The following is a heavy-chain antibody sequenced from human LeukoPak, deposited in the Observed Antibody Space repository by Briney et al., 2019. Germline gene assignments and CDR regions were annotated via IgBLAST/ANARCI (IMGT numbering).Heavy chain of an antibody. V-gene: IGHV4-39*01. D-gene: IGHD4-11*01. Sequence: SETLSLTCTVSGGSISSSSYYWGWIRQPPGKGLEWIGSIYYSGSTYYNPSLKSRVTISADTSKNQFSLKLSSVTAADTAVYYCARRPYSNYHFDYWGQGTLVTVSS. CDR3: ARRPYSNYHFDY. CDR1: GGSISSSSYY. CDR2: IYYSGST. J-gene: IGHJ4*02.